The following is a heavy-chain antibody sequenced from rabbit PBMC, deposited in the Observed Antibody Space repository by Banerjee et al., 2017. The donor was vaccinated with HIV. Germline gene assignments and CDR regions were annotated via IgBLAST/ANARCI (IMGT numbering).Heavy chain of an antibody. V-gene: IGHV1S45*01. D-gene: IGHD7-1*01. CDR2: MLAGGSGSA. Sequence: QEQLEESGGDLVKPEGSLTLTCTASGFTISRYHICWVRQAPGKGLEWIACMLAGGSGSAYYANWAKGRLTISKTSSTVDLKMTSLTVADTATYFCARGGGGYAGYGHGDDAFDPWGPGTLVTVS. CDR3: ARGGGGYAGYGHGDDAFDP. CDR1: GFTISRYH. J-gene: IGHJ2*01.